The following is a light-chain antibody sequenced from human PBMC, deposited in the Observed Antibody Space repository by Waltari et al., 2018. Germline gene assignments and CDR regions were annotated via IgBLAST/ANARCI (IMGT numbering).Light chain of an antibody. CDR3: QQYYSPPLFT. Sequence: DIQMTQSPSSLSASVGDRVTITCRASQGIGNSLAWYQQKPGEAPKLLLFAASRLESGVPSRFSGSGSGTDYTLTINSLQPEDFATYYCQQYYSPPLFTFGPGTKVDIK. V-gene: IGKV1-NL1*01. J-gene: IGKJ3*01. CDR2: AAS. CDR1: QGIGNS.